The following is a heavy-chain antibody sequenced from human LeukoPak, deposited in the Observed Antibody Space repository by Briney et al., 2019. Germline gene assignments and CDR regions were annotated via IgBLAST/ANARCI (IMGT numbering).Heavy chain of an antibody. Sequence: SETLSLTCTVSGFSISSYYWSWIRQPPGKGLEWIGYIYYSGSTNYNPSLKSRVTISVDTSKNQFSLKLSSVTAADTAVYYCARVRRGWFDPWGQGTLVTVSS. CDR1: GFSISSYY. CDR2: IYYSGST. J-gene: IGHJ5*02. CDR3: ARVRRGWFDP. V-gene: IGHV4-59*01.